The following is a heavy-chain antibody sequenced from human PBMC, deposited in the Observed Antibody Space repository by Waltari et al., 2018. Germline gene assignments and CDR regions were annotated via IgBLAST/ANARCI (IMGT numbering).Heavy chain of an antibody. CDR3: ARGSGYSGYEHY. V-gene: IGHV1-69*04. D-gene: IGHD5-12*01. Sequence: QVQLVQSGAEVKKPGSLVKVSCKASGGTFSSYAISWVRQAPGQGLEWMGRIIPILGIANYAQKFQGRVTITADKSTSTAYMELSSLRSEDTAVYYCARGSGYSGYEHYWGQGTLVTVSS. CDR2: IIPILGIA. J-gene: IGHJ4*02. CDR1: GGTFSSYA.